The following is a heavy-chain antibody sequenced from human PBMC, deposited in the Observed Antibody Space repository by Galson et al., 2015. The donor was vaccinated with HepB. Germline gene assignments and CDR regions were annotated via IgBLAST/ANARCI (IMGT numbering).Heavy chain of an antibody. CDR1: GFTFKNYA. V-gene: IGHV3-64*01. D-gene: IGHD3-22*01. CDR2: ISSNGGST. J-gene: IGHJ2*01. Sequence: SLRLSCAASGFTFKNYAMHWVRQAPGKGLEYVSTISSNGGSTYYANSVKGRFTISRDNSKNTLYLQMGSLRAEDMAVYYRARTYYDSTGFSKNWYFDLWGRGTLVTVSS. CDR3: ARTYYDSTGFSKNWYFDL.